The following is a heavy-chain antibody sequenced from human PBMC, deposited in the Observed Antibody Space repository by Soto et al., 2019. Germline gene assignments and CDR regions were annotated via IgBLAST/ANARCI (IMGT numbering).Heavy chain of an antibody. CDR1: GFTFSSSW. D-gene: IGHD3-10*01. V-gene: IGHV3-74*03. CDR3: SYLPVPRGPCDF. Sequence: EVQLVESGGGLVQPGGSLRLSCAASGFTFSSSWMHWVRQVPGKGLVWVSRINSDGSTTQYADSVRGRFTISRDNAKNTLFLGVNSLTIEDAAVYFCSYLPVPRGPCDFWGQGTLVTVSS. CDR2: INSDGSTT. J-gene: IGHJ4*02.